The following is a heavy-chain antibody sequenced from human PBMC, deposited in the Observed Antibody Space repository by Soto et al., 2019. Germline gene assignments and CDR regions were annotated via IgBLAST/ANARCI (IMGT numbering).Heavy chain of an antibody. CDR1: GFTFSSYA. V-gene: IGHV3-23*01. CDR3: VKDQLERRDAYDV. Sequence: EAQLLESGGGLVQPGGSLRLSCVASGFTFSSYAMSWVRQAPGKGLEWVSTITGSGDATYYTDSVKGRFTISRDNSKNTLYLQMNSLSADETAVYYCVKDQLERRDAYDVWGQGTRVTVSS. D-gene: IGHD1-1*01. J-gene: IGHJ3*01. CDR2: ITGSGDAT.